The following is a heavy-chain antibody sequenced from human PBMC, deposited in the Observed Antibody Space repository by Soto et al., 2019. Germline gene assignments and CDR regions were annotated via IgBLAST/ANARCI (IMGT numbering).Heavy chain of an antibody. CDR1: GYSFTSYG. V-gene: IGHV1-18*01. D-gene: IGHD3-10*01. CDR3: AREDYYGSGGAY. Sequence: QVQLVQSGAEVKKPGASVKVSCKASGYSFTSYGISWVRQAPGQGLEWMGWISAYNGNTNYAQKHQGRATMTTDTSTRAAYMELRSLRSDDTAVYYRAREDYYGSGGAYWGQGTLVTVSS. CDR2: ISAYNGNT. J-gene: IGHJ4*02.